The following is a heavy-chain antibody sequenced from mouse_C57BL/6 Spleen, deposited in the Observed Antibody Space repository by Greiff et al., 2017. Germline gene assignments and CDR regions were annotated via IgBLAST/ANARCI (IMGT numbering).Heavy chain of an antibody. J-gene: IGHJ4*01. CDR2: ILPGSGST. V-gene: IGHV1-9*01. CDR3: ARLDY. Sequence: QVQLQESGAELMKPGASVKLSCKATGYTFPGYWIEWVKQRPGHGLEWIGEILPGSGSTNYHEKFKGKATFTADTSSNTAYMQLSSLTTEDSAIYYCARLDYWGQGTSVTVST. CDR1: GYTFPGYW.